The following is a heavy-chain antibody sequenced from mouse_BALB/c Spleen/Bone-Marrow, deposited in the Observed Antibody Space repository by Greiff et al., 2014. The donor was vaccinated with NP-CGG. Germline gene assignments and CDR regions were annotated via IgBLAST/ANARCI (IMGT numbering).Heavy chain of an antibody. V-gene: IGHV1-87*01. Sequence: QVQLKQSGAELARPGASVKLSCKASAYTFTSYWMQWVKQRPGQGLEWIGAIYPGDGDTRYTQKIKGKATLTADKSSSTAYMQLSSLASEDSAVYYCARGYYYGSTYGWYFDVWGAGTTVTVSS. D-gene: IGHD1-1*01. CDR3: ARGYYYGSTYGWYFDV. CDR1: AYTFTSYW. J-gene: IGHJ1*01. CDR2: IYPGDGDT.